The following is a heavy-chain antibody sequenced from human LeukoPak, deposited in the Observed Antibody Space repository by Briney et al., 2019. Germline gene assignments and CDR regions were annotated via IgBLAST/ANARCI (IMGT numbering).Heavy chain of an antibody. Sequence: GASVKVSCKASGYTFTGYYMHWVRQAPGQGLEWMGRIIPIFGTANYAQKFQGRVTITTDESTSTAYMELSSLRSEDTAVYYCATNHLIAAALAFDSWGQGTLVTVSS. V-gene: IGHV1-69*05. CDR3: ATNHLIAAALAFDS. J-gene: IGHJ5*01. D-gene: IGHD6-13*01. CDR1: GYTFTGYY. CDR2: IIPIFGTA.